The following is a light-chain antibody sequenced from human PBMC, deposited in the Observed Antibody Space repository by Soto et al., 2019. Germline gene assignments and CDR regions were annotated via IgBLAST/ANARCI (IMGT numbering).Light chain of an antibody. CDR1: SSDIGGYNL. CDR3: TSYTRITTLEV. Sequence: QSALTQPASVSGSPGQSITISCTGTSSDIGGYNLVYWFQQHPGKAPKLMIYDVSNRPSGVSNRFSGSKSGTTASLTISGLQAEDEADYYCTSYTRITTLEVFGGGTKLTVL. J-gene: IGLJ2*01. CDR2: DVS. V-gene: IGLV2-14*01.